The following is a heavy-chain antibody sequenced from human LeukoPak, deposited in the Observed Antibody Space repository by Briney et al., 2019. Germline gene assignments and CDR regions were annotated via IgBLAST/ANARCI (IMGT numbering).Heavy chain of an antibody. V-gene: IGHV4-4*07. CDR1: GGSISSYY. Sequence: SETLSLTCTVSGGSISSYYWSWIRQPAGKGLEWIGRIYTSGSTNYNPSLKSRVTMSVDTSKNQFSLKLSSVTAADTAVYYCASGYSSSWWGNYYYYMDVWGKGTTVTVSS. D-gene: IGHD6-13*01. J-gene: IGHJ6*03. CDR2: IYTSGST. CDR3: ASGYSSSWWGNYYYYMDV.